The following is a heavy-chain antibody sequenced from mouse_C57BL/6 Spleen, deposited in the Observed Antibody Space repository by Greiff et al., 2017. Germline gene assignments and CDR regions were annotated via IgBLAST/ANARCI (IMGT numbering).Heavy chain of an antibody. J-gene: IGHJ4*01. D-gene: IGHD1-1*01. CDR2: IYPRSGNT. CDR1: GYTFTSYG. CDR3: ARFITTVGAAMDY. V-gene: IGHV1-81*01. Sequence: QVQLQQSGAELARPGASVKLSCKASGYTFTSYGISWVKQRTGQGLEWIGEIYPRSGNTYYNEKFKGKATLTADKSSSTAYMELRSLTSEDSAVYFCARFITTVGAAMDYWGQGTSVTVSS.